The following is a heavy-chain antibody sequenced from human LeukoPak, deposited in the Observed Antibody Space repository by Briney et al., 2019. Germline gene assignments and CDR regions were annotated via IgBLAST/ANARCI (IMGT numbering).Heavy chain of an antibody. V-gene: IGHV3-23*01. D-gene: IGHD3-3*01. CDR3: AKIPSTYYDFWSGYSRDDYYFDY. CDR1: GFTLSSYA. CDR2: ISGSGGST. Sequence: GGSLRLSCAASGFTLSSYAMSWVRQAPGKGLEWVSAISGSGGSTYYADSVKGRFTISRDNSKNTLYLQMNSLRAEDTAVYYCAKIPSTYYDFWSGYSRDDYYFDYWGQGTLVTVSS. J-gene: IGHJ4*02.